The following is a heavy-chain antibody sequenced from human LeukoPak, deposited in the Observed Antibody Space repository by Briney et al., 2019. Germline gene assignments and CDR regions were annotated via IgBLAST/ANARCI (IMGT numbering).Heavy chain of an antibody. D-gene: IGHD3-16*01. CDR3: ARDLRGGGRFDP. CDR1: GYTFTNYY. J-gene: IGHJ5*02. CDR2: INPSGGST. Sequence: GASVKVSCKASGYTFTNYYIHWVRQAPGQGLECMGIINPSGGSTSYAQKFQGRVTMTRDTSTSTVYMELSSLRSEDTAVYYCARDLRGGGRFDPWGQGTLVTVSS. V-gene: IGHV1-46*01.